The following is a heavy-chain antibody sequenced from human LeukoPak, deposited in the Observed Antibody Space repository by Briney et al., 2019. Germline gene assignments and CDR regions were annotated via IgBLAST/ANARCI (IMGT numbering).Heavy chain of an antibody. CDR1: GGSVNYSPYF. D-gene: IGHD6-13*01. CDR2: INHSGST. Sequence: PSETLSLTCTVSGGSVNYSPYFWSWIRQPPGKGLEWIGEINHSGSTNYNPSLKSRVTISVDTSKNQFSLKLSSVTAADTAVYYCARSYWSDAAALYYFDYWGQGTLVTVSS. CDR3: ARSYWSDAAALYYFDY. J-gene: IGHJ4*02. V-gene: IGHV4-39*07.